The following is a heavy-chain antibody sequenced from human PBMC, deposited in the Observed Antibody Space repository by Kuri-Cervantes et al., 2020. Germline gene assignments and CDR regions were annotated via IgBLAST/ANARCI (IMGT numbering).Heavy chain of an antibody. D-gene: IGHD3-10*01. J-gene: IGHJ6*02. CDR2: IYYSGST. CDR3: ARDLRYRFGPDRGVPGRYGMDV. CDR1: GGSISSYY. V-gene: IGHV4-59*12. Sequence: GSLRLSCTVSGGSISSYYWSWIRQPPGKGLEWIGYIYYSGSTNYNPSLKSRVTISVDTSKNQFSLKLSSVTAADTAVYYCARDLRYRFGPDRGVPGRYGMDVWGQGTTVTVSS.